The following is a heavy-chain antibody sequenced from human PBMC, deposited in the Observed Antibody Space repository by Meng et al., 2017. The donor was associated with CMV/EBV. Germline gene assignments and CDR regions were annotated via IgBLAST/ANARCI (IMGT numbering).Heavy chain of an antibody. CDR1: GGSISSYY. D-gene: IGHD3-22*01. CDR2: IYYSGST. CDR3: ARTNYYESSGYSGGYYYYGMDV. Sequence: SETLSLTCTVSGGSISSYYWSWIRQPPGKGLEWIGYIYYSGSTNYNPSLKSRVTISVDTSKNQFSLKLSSVTAADTAVYYCARTNYYESSGYSGGYYYYGMDVWGQGTTVTVSS. J-gene: IGHJ6*02. V-gene: IGHV4-59*01.